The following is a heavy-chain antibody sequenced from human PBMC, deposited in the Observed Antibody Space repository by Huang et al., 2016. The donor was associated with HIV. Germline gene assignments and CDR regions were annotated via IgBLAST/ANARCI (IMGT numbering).Heavy chain of an antibody. CDR1: GFTSRSHG. CDR3: VKETVQWLVTY. V-gene: IGHV3-30*02. CDR2: IQYDGSNK. Sequence: QVQVVESGGGVVQPGGSLRLSCAASGFTSRSHGMPWVRQAPGKGLEWVAFIQYDGSNKYFADSVKGRFTMSRDKSKNTLYLQMNSLRGEDTAVYYCVKETVQWLVTYWGQGTLVTVSS. J-gene: IGHJ4*02. D-gene: IGHD6-19*01.